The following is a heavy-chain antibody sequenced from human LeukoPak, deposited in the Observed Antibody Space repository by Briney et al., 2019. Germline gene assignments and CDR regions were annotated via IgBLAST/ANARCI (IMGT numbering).Heavy chain of an antibody. J-gene: IGHJ2*01. CDR1: GDSLSSYY. D-gene: IGHD4-17*01. Sequence: SETLSLTCTVAGDSLSSYYWSCIRQPPGKGLEWIGYIFYSGSTNYNPSLRSRVTISIDPSKPQCSLNLGSVSAADTAVYYCARVGDPKFWYCGLWGRGTLLTVSS. CDR3: ARVGDPKFWYCGL. V-gene: IGHV4-59*08. CDR2: IFYSGST.